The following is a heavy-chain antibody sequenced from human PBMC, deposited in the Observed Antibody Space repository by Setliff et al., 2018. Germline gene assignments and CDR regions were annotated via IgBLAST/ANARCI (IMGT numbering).Heavy chain of an antibody. J-gene: IGHJ3*02. D-gene: IGHD3-22*01. CDR1: GFVFSTYD. Sequence: GSLRLSCAASGFVFSTYDMDWVRQAPGKGLEWVSSISHSNTYIGYADSVKGRFTISRDNAKNSLYLQMNSLRAEDTAVYYCARDRISRYYDSGAHAFDIWGQGTMVTVSS. V-gene: IGHV3-21*04. CDR3: ARDRISRYYDSGAHAFDI. CDR2: ISHSNTYI.